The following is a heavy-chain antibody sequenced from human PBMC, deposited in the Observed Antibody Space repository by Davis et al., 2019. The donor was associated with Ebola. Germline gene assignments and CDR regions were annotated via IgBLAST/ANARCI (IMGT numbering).Heavy chain of an antibody. CDR3: ARQLPYYSYGMDV. J-gene: IGHJ6*02. Sequence: PGGSLRLSCAASGFTSSNYAMRWVRQAPGKGLEWVSTISRSGGITYYADAVKGRFTISRDNSKNTLYLQMYSLSTEDTAVYFCARQLPYYSYGMDVWGQGTTVTVSS. CDR2: ISRSGGIT. D-gene: IGHD2-2*01. V-gene: IGHV3-23*01. CDR1: GFTSSNYA.